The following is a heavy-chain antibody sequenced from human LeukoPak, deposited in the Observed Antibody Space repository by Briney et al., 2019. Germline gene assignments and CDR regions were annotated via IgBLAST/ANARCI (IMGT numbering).Heavy chain of an antibody. J-gene: IGHJ4*02. CDR2: MFYSGST. D-gene: IGHD3-10*01. Sequence: SETLSLTCTVSGGVISSYYWSWIRQPPGQGLEWIAYMFYSGSTNYKPSLKSRVTISIDTSKNQFSLKLSSVTAADTAVYYCARQARGGYYNFDYWGQGTLVTVSS. CDR3: ARQARGGYYNFDY. CDR1: GGVISSYY. V-gene: IGHV4-59*08.